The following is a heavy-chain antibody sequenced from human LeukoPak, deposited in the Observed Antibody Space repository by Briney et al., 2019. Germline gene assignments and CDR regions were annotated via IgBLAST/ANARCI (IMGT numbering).Heavy chain of an antibody. J-gene: IGHJ4*02. CDR3: AKDRVDY. Sequence: PGGSLRLSCAASGFTFSGSWMTWIRQAPGKGLEWVSAISGSGGSTYYADSVKGRFTISRDNSKNTLYLQMNSLRAEDTAVYYCAKDRVDYWGQGTLVTVSS. V-gene: IGHV3-23*01. CDR1: GFTFSGSW. CDR2: ISGSGGST.